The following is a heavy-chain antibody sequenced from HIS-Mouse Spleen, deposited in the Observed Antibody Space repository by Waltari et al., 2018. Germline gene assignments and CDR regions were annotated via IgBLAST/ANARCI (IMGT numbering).Heavy chain of an antibody. V-gene: IGHV4-59*08. Sequence: QVQLQESGPGLVKPSETLSLTCTASGGSISSYYWSWIRQPPGKGLEWIGYIYCSGSTNYNPSLKSRVTISVDTSKNQFSLKLSSVTAADTAVYYCARGGLLAATYYFYYWGQGTLVTVSS. D-gene: IGHD2-15*01. J-gene: IGHJ4*02. CDR3: ARGGLLAATYYFYY. CDR2: IYCSGST. CDR1: GGSISSYY.